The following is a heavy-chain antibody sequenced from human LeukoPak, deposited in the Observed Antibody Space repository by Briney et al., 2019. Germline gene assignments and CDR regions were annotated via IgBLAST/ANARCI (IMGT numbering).Heavy chain of an antibody. J-gene: IGHJ4*02. CDR2: IYYSGST. CDR3: ARHTVDSSSWYLFDY. CDR1: GGSISSYS. Sequence: SETLSLTCTVSGGSISSYSWSWIRQPPGKGLEWIGYIYYSGSTNYNPSPKSRVTISVDTSKNQFSLKVNSVTAADTAVYYCARHTVDSSSWYLFDYWGQGTLVTVSS. D-gene: IGHD6-13*01. V-gene: IGHV4-59*08.